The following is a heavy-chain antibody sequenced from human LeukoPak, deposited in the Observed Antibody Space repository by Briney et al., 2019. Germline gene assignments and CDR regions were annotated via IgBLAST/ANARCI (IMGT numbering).Heavy chain of an antibody. D-gene: IGHD1-26*01. CDR3: AKGSGLGSYDF. J-gene: IGHJ4*02. CDR2: ILPGGST. CDR1: GFSFSSHS. Sequence: PGGSLRLSCSASGFSFSSHSMAWVRQASGKGLEWVSGILPGGSTYYADPVKGRFTISRDSSKNTLYLQLTSLKSEDTGVFYCAKGSGLGSYDFWGQGTLVTVSS. V-gene: IGHV3-23*01.